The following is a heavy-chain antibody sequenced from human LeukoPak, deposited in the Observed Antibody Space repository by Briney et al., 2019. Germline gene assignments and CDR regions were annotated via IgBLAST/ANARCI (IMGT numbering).Heavy chain of an antibody. D-gene: IGHD1-26*01. Sequence: GGSLRLSCAASGFTFSTYAMSWVRQAPGKGLEWVSGISDSGVRTHYADSVKGRFTISRDNSKNTLCLQMNSLRAEDTAVYHCASGSYYEDYFDYWGQGILVTVSS. CDR2: ISDSGVRT. V-gene: IGHV3-23*01. J-gene: IGHJ4*02. CDR3: ASGSYYEDYFDY. CDR1: GFTFSTYA.